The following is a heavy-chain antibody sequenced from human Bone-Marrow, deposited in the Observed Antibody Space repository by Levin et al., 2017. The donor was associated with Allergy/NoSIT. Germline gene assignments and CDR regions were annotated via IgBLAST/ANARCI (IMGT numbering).Heavy chain of an antibody. V-gene: IGHV4/OR15-8*01. J-gene: IGHJ5*02. CDR1: GESITSNNW. Sequence: SQTLSLTCDVSGESITSNNWWTWVRQTPGKGLEWIGEIFHTGSTNYSPSLKSRATMSVDKSRNQFSLRLTSVGVADAAVYFCARGPIVVIPSAMPGWLDPWGQGTLVTVSS. D-gene: IGHD2-2*01. CDR3: ARGPIVVIPSAMPGWLDP. CDR2: IFHTGST.